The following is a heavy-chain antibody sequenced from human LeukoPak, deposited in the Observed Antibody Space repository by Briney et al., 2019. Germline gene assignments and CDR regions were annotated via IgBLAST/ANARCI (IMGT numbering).Heavy chain of an antibody. Sequence: QAGGSLRLSCAASGFTFSSYWMHWVRQAPGKGLVWVSRINSDGSTTTYADSVRGRFSISRDNAKNTLYLQMNSLRAEDTAVYYCARGLSGYASSLGYWGQGTLVTVSS. J-gene: IGHJ4*02. CDR1: GFTFSSYW. V-gene: IGHV3-74*01. CDR2: INSDGSTT. CDR3: ARGLSGYASSLGY. D-gene: IGHD6-6*01.